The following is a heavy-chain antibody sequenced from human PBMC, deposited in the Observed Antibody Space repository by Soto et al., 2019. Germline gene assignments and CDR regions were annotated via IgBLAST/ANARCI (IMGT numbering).Heavy chain of an antibody. CDR2: ISPSSSSI. V-gene: IGHV3-48*01. CDR3: ARGEYYDILTGYYPYDY. Sequence: PGGSLRLSCAASGFAFSSYSMHWVRQAPGKGLEWVSYISPSSSSIYYADSVKGRFTISRDNAKNSLYLQMNSLRAEDTAVYYCARGEYYDILTGYYPYDYWGQGTLVTVSS. CDR1: GFAFSSYS. J-gene: IGHJ4*02. D-gene: IGHD3-9*01.